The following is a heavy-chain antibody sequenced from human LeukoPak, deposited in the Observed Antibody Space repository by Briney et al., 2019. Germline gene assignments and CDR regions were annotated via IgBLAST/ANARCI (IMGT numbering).Heavy chain of an antibody. D-gene: IGHD3-22*01. Sequence: SVKVSCKASGGTFSSYATSWVRQAPGQGLEWMGRIIPIFGTANYAQKFQGRVTITADKSTSTAYMELSSLRSEDTAVYYCARRHTYYYDSSGPGGFDPWGQGTLVTVSS. CDR1: GGTFSSYA. CDR2: IIPIFGTA. V-gene: IGHV1-69*06. CDR3: ARRHTYYYDSSGPGGFDP. J-gene: IGHJ5*02.